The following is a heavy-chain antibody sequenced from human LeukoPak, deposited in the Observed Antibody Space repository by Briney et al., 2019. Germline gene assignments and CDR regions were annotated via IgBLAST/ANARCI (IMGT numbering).Heavy chain of an antibody. V-gene: IGHV3-30-3*01. D-gene: IGHD3-3*01. Sequence: GGSLRLSCAASGFTFSSYAMSRVRQAPGKGLEWVAVISYDGSNKYYADSVKGRFTISRDNSKNTLYLQMNSLRAEDTAVYYCARAYYDFWSGYTPYGAFDIWGQGTMVTVSS. CDR2: ISYDGSNK. CDR1: GFTFSSYA. J-gene: IGHJ3*02. CDR3: ARAYYDFWSGYTPYGAFDI.